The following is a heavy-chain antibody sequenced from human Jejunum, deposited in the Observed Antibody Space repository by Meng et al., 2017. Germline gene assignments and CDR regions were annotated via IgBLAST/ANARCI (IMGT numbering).Heavy chain of an antibody. CDR2: FYSGGST. V-gene: IGHV3-66*02. CDR1: GFTVTTGY. J-gene: IGHJ3*02. Sequence: GESLKISCSPSGFTVTTGYMTWVRQAPGKGLEWVSVFYSGGSTYYADSVKGRFTISRDISKNTLYLQMNSLRPEDTAVYYCASGIYLLSFHAFDIWGQGTMVTVSS. CDR3: ASGIYLLSFHAFDI. D-gene: IGHD1-14*01.